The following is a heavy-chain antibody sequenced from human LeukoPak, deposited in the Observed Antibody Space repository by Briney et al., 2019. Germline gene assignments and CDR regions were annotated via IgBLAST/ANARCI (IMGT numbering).Heavy chain of an antibody. CDR3: AVYCSTSDCYDSASKKYFDQ. J-gene: IGHJ4*02. Sequence: GGSLRLSCAASGFTFSSYSMNWVRQAPGKGLEWISYISSSSDTIYYAGSVKGRFTISRDNAKNSLFLQMSSLRAEETAVYYCAVYCSTSDCYDSASKKYFDQWGQGTLVTVYS. D-gene: IGHD2-2*01. CDR2: ISSSSDTI. CDR1: GFTFSSYS. V-gene: IGHV3-48*01.